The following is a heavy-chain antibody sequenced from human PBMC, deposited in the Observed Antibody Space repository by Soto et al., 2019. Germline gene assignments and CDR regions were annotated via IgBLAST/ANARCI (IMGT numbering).Heavy chain of an antibody. CDR2: ISGSGGST. D-gene: IGHD3-3*01. Sequence: GGSLRLSCAASGFTFSSYAMSWVRQAPGKGLEWVSAISGSGGSTYYADSVKGRFTISRDNSKNTLYLQMNSLRAEDTAVYYCAKEVFYDFQGYYYYYMDVWGKGTTVTVSS. J-gene: IGHJ6*03. CDR3: AKEVFYDFQGYYYYYMDV. V-gene: IGHV3-23*01. CDR1: GFTFSSYA.